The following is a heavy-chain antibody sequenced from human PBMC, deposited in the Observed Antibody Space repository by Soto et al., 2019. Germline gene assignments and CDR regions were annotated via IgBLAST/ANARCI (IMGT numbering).Heavy chain of an antibody. CDR3: AKASTVITSLYSYYYGLDV. J-gene: IGHJ6*02. CDR2: ISGRGGST. V-gene: IGHV3-23*01. CDR1: GCTFSNYA. Sequence: GSRRRSGTASGCTFSNYAMSCVRQAPDTGLDWVSAISGRGGSTYYSDSVKGRCTRSRDNSKNMLFLQQNSLRAEDTALYYCAKASTVITSLYSYYYGLDVWRQGTTDTVS. D-gene: IGHD4-17*01.